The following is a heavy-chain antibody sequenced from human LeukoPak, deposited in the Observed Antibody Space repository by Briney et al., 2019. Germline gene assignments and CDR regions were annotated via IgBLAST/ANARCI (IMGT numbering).Heavy chain of an antibody. CDR1: GYTFTSYG. V-gene: IGHV1-18*01. Sequence: ASVKVSCKASGYTFTSYGISWVRQAPGQGPEWMGWISAYNGNTNYAQKLQGRVTMTTDTSTSTAYMELRSLRSDDTAVYYCARENYDTSEFDYWGQGTLVTVSS. D-gene: IGHD3-22*01. CDR3: ARENYDTSEFDY. J-gene: IGHJ4*02. CDR2: ISAYNGNT.